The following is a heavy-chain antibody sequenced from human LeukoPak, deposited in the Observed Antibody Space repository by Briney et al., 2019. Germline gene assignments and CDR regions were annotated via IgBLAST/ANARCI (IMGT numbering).Heavy chain of an antibody. CDR3: ARETVVAGNYYSDS. D-gene: IGHD6-19*01. CDR1: GFTFSSYA. V-gene: IGHV3-23*01. J-gene: IGHJ4*02. Sequence: GGSLRLSCAASGFTFSSYAMSWVRQAPGKGLEWVSAISGSGGSTYYADSVKGRFTTSRDNVKNTLYLQMNSLRAEDTAVYYCARETVVAGNYYSDSWGQGTLVTVSS. CDR2: ISGSGGST.